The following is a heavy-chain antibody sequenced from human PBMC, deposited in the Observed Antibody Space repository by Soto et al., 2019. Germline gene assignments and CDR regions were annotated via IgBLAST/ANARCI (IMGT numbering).Heavy chain of an antibody. V-gene: IGHV3-53*01. CDR1: GFTFSSYE. J-gene: IGHJ4*01. D-gene: IGHD4-17*01. CDR3: ARVYGYLPSYFDY. CDR2: LHTDLTS. Sequence: GGSLRLSCAASGFTFSSYEMNWVRQAPGKGLEWVSILHTDLTSFYADSVKGRFAISRDNSKNTLYLQMNSLRVEDTAVYFCARVYGYLPSYFDYWGQGILVTVSS.